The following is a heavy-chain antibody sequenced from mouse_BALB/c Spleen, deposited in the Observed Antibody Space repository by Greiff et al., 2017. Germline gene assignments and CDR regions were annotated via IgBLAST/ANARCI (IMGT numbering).Heavy chain of an antibody. CDR1: GFTFSSYG. CDR2: INSNGGST. J-gene: IGHJ2*01. D-gene: IGHD4-1*01. V-gene: IGHV5-6-3*01. CDR3: ARDWDDY. Sequence: DVQLVESGGGLVQPGGSLKLSCAASGFTFSSYGMSWVRQTPDKRLELVATINSNGGSTYYPDSVKGRFTISRDNAKNTLYLQMSSLKSEDTAMYYCARDWDDYWGQGTTLTVSS.